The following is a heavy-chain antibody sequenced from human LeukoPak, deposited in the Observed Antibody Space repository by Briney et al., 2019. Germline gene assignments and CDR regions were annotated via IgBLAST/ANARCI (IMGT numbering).Heavy chain of an antibody. J-gene: IGHJ4*02. CDR3: ARDGIAAAGMVDY. D-gene: IGHD6-13*01. CDR2: INPNSGGT. Sequence: VSVKVSCKASGYTFTGYYMHWVRQAPGQGLEWMGWINPNSGGTNYAQKFQGRVTMTRDTSISTAYMELSRLRSDDTAVYYCARDGIAAAGMVDYWGQGTLVTVSS. V-gene: IGHV1-2*02. CDR1: GYTFTGYY.